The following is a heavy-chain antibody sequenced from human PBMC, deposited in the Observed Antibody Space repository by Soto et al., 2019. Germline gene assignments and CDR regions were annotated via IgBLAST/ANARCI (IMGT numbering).Heavy chain of an antibody. D-gene: IGHD2-8*01. CDR3: ARRRIMLFAPHLDV. Sequence: PVGSLRLSCSASGFAFRTYWMSWVRQAPGKGLEWVANIKPDGSEKPYADSVKGRFTISRDNAKNSLCLQMSSLRAEDTAVYYCARRRIMLFAPHLDVWGQGTTVTVSS. CDR2: IKPDGSEK. J-gene: IGHJ6*02. CDR1: GFAFRTYW. V-gene: IGHV3-7*01.